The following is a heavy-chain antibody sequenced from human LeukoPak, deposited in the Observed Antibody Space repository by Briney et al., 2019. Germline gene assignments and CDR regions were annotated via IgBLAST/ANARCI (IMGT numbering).Heavy chain of an antibody. CDR3: ARDMEAVAGHDAFDI. CDR2: INAGNGNT. J-gene: IGHJ3*02. CDR1: GGTFSSYA. D-gene: IGHD6-19*01. V-gene: IGHV1-3*01. Sequence: ASVKVSCKASGGTFSSYAISWVRHAPGQGLEWMGWINAGNGNTKYSQKFQGRVTITRDTSASTAYMELSSLRSEDTAVYYCARDMEAVAGHDAFDIWGQGTMVTVSS.